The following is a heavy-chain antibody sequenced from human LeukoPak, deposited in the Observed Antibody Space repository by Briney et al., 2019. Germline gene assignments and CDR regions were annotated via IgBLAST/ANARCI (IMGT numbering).Heavy chain of an antibody. CDR2: IYYSGST. Sequence: GSLRLSCAASGFTFSDYSMNWVRQPPGKGLEWIGSIYYSGSTYYNPSLKSRVTISVDTSKNQFSLNLSSVTAADTAVYSCARTISMADKFSRYYYYYYMDVWGKGTTVTVSS. CDR3: ARTISMADKFSRYYYYYYMDV. V-gene: IGHV4-38-2*01. J-gene: IGHJ6*03. CDR1: GFTFSDYS. D-gene: IGHD3-10*01.